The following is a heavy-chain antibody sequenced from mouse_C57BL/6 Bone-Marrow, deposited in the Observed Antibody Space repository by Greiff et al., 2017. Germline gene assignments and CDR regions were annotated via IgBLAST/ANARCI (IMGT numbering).Heavy chain of an antibody. CDR1: GFTFSSYG. D-gene: IGHD2-2*01. Sequence: EVKVVESGGDLVKPGGSLKLSCAASGFTFSSYGMSWVRQTPDKRLEWVATISSGGSYTYYPDSVKGRFTISRDNAKNTLYLQMSILKSEDTAMYYCARLVGYDGAWFAYWGQGTLVTVSA. CDR3: ARLVGYDGAWFAY. V-gene: IGHV5-6*01. CDR2: ISSGGSYT. J-gene: IGHJ3*01.